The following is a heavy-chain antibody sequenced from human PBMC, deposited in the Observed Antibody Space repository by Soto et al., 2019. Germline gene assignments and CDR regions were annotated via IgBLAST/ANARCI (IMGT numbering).Heavy chain of an antibody. CDR3: ARAPIYYDSSGYNSHFDY. J-gene: IGHJ4*02. D-gene: IGHD3-22*01. V-gene: IGHV4-61*01. CDR2: IYYSGST. Sequence: ETLSLTCTVSGGSVSSGSYYWSWIRQPPGKGLEWIGYIYYSGSTNYNPSLKSRVTISVDTSKNQFSLKLSSVTAADTAVYYCARAPIYYDSSGYNSHFDYWGQGTMVSVSA. CDR1: GGSVSSGSYY.